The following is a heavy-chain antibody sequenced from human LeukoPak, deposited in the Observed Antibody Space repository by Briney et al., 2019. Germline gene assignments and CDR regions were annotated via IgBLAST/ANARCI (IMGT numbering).Heavy chain of an antibody. Sequence: QPGGSLRLSCAASGFTFNNYAMSWVRQAPGKGLEWVSGISGNGVSTYYADSVKGRFTISRDNSKSTLYLQMNSLRAEDTAVYYCAKDNHGVIAAASDYWGQGTLVTVSS. CDR1: GFTFNNYA. D-gene: IGHD6-13*01. CDR3: AKDNHGVIAAASDY. V-gene: IGHV3-23*01. J-gene: IGHJ4*02. CDR2: ISGNGVST.